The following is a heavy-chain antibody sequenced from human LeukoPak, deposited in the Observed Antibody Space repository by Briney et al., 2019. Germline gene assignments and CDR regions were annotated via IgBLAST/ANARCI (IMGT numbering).Heavy chain of an antibody. Sequence: PSETLSLTCAVSGGSISSGGYSWSWIRQPPGKGLEWIGYIYHSGSTYYNPSLKSRVTISVDRSKNQFSLKLSSVTAADTAVYYCASNYGYNFGGFDYWGQGTLVTVSS. CDR3: ASNYGYNFGGFDY. J-gene: IGHJ4*02. CDR2: IYHSGST. V-gene: IGHV4-30-2*01. CDR1: GGSISSGGYS. D-gene: IGHD5-24*01.